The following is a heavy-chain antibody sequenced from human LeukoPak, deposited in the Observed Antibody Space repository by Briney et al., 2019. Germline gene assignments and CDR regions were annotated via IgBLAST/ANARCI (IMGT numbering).Heavy chain of an antibody. CDR3: AGNPQGRLTNYDSNGYYVL. V-gene: IGHV3-48*03. J-gene: IGHJ4*02. CDR2: ITGSGYTI. D-gene: IGHD3-22*01. CDR1: GFAFSSYE. Sequence: GGSLRLSCATSGFAFSSYEMNWVRQAPGKGLEWISYITGSGYTIYDADSVKCRFTISRDNAKSTLYLQLHSLRPEDTAVYYCAGNPQGRLTNYDSNGYYVLWGQGTLVPVSS.